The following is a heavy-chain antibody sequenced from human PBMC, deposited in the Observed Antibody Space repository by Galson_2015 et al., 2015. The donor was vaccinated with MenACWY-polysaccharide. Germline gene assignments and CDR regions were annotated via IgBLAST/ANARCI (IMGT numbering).Heavy chain of an antibody. Sequence: TLSLTCPVSGGSISSGSYYWSWIRQPAGKGLEWIGRIYTSGSTNYNPSLKSRVTISVNTSKNQFSLKLSSGTAADTAVYYCARGDRVGATGGNWFDPWGQGTLVTVSS. D-gene: IGHD1-26*01. CDR2: IYTSGST. CDR1: GGSISSGSYY. J-gene: IGHJ5*02. V-gene: IGHV4-61*02. CDR3: ARGDRVGATGGNWFDP.